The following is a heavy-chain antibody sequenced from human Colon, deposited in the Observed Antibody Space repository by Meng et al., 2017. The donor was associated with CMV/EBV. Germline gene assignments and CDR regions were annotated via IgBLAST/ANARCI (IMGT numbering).Heavy chain of an antibody. D-gene: IGHD2-2*01. CDR1: QFTFKNFA. CDR3: AKDRSLREIVPADVAFGY. J-gene: IGHJ4*02. Sequence: GESLKISCEASQFTFKNFAMHWARQAPGKGLQWVSTISGSGITTYYADSVKGRFTVSRDNSEDTLYLQMHSLRAEDTAVYYCAKDRSLREIVPADVAFGYWGQGTLVTVSS. CDR2: ISGSGITT. V-gene: IGHV3-23*01.